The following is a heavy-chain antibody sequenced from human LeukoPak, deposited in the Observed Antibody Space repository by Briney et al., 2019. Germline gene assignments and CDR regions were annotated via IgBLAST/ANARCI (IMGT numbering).Heavy chain of an antibody. CDR1: GYTFTSYY. CDR2: INPSGGST. Sequence: RASVKVSCKASGYTFTSYYMHWVRQAPGQGLEWMGVINPSGGSTSYAQKFQGRVTMTRDMSTSTVYMELSSLRSEDTAVYYCATVVAAAGAFDYWGQGTLVTVSS. CDR3: ATVVAAAGAFDY. D-gene: IGHD6-13*01. J-gene: IGHJ4*02. V-gene: IGHV1-46*01.